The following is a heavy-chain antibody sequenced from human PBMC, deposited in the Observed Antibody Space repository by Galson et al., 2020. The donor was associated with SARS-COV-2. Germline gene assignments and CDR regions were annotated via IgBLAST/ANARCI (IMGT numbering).Heavy chain of an antibody. J-gene: IGHJ3*02. CDR1: GFTFSSYA. V-gene: IGHV3-30-3*01. CDR3: AREIPTMVRGADAFDI. Sequence: GESLKISCAASGFTFSSYAMHWVRQAPGKGLEWVAVISYDGSNKYYADSVKGRFTISRDNSKNTLYLQMNSLRAEDTAVYYCAREIPTMVRGADAFDIWGQGTMVTVSS. CDR2: ISYDGSNK. D-gene: IGHD3-10*01.